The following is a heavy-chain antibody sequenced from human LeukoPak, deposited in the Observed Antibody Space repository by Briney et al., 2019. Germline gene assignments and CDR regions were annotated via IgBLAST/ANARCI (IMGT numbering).Heavy chain of an antibody. V-gene: IGHV1-46*01. CDR3: ARGLRPTGIFDY. J-gene: IGHJ4*02. CDR2: INPSGGST. D-gene: IGHD4-11*01. Sequence: ASVKVSCKASGYTFTSYYMHWVRQAPGQGLEWMGKINPSGGSTSYAQKFQGRVTMTRDTSTSTVYMELSGLRSEDTAVYYCARGLRPTGIFDYWGQGTLVTVSS. CDR1: GYTFTSYY.